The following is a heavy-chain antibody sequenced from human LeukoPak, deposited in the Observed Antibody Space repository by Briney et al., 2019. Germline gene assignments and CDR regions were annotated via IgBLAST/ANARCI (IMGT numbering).Heavy chain of an antibody. Sequence: KTGGSLRLSCAASGFTFSSYGMHWVRQAPGQGLEWMGWINPNSGGTKYAQKFQGRVTMTRDTSISTAYMELTSLRSDDSAFYYCARETGSCIECGYNWFDPWGQGTLVTVSS. V-gene: IGHV1-2*02. D-gene: IGHD6-13*01. J-gene: IGHJ5*02. CDR1: GFTFSSYG. CDR2: INPNSGGT. CDR3: ARETGSCIECGYNWFDP.